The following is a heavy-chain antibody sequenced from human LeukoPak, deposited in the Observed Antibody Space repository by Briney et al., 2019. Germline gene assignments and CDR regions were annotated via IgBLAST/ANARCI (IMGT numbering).Heavy chain of an antibody. D-gene: IGHD6-19*01. Sequence: ASVKVSCKASGYTFTGYYMHWVRQAPGQGLEWVGWISGYNGDTNHAQKFQGRVTMTTDTSTSTAYMELRSLTSDDTAVYYCARESTSGWYGDYWGQGTLVTVSP. CDR2: ISGYNGDT. CDR3: ARESTSGWYGDY. CDR1: GYTFTGYY. J-gene: IGHJ4*02. V-gene: IGHV1-18*04.